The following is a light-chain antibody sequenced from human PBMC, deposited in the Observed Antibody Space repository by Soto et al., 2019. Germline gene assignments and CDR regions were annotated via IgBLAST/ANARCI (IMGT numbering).Light chain of an antibody. CDR1: SSNIGSNI. Sequence: QSVLTQPPSTSGTPGQRVAISCSGSSSNIGSNIVNWYQQLPGTAPKLLIYTNNQRPSGVPDRFSGSKSGTSASLAISGLQSEDEADYYCVAWDDSPNGQVFGTGTKVNVL. J-gene: IGLJ1*01. CDR2: TNN. CDR3: VAWDDSPNGQV. V-gene: IGLV1-44*01.